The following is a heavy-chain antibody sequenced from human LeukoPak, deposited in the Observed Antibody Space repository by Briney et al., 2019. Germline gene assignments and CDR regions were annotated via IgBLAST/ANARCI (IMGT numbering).Heavy chain of an antibody. CDR3: ARGGRIPEEYCSSATCPRFDY. D-gene: IGHD2-2*01. J-gene: IGHJ4*02. Sequence: SQTLSLTCAISGDSVSSNSAAWNWIRQSPSRGLEWLGRTYYKSKWYNDYAVSVKSRITINPDTSKNQFSLQLTSVTPEDTAVYYCARGGRIPEEYCSSATCPRFDYWGQGTLVTVSS. V-gene: IGHV6-1*01. CDR1: GDSVSSNSAA. CDR2: TYYKSKWYN.